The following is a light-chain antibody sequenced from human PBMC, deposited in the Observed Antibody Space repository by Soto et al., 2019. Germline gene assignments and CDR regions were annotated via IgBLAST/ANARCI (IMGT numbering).Light chain of an antibody. CDR3: QQYNNWTLT. CDR1: QSVSGN. V-gene: IGKV3-15*01. Sequence: EIVMTQSPATLSVSPGERATLSCRASQSVSGNLAWYQPKPGQPPRLLIYGASTRATGIPARFSGSGSGTEFTLTLSSLQSEDFAVYYCQQYNNWTLTFGGGTKVEIK. J-gene: IGKJ4*01. CDR2: GAS.